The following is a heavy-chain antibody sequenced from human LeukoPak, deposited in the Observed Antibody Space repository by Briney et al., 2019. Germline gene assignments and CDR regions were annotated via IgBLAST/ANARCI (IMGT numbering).Heavy chain of an antibody. J-gene: IGHJ3*02. Sequence: SQTLSLTCTVSGDSISSGDYYWSWIRQPAGKGLEWIGRIYTSGSNNYNPSLKSRVTMSVDTSKNQFSLKLSSVTAADTAVYYCARHRRSAFDIWGQGTMVTVSS. CDR2: IYTSGSN. V-gene: IGHV4-61*02. CDR3: ARHRRSAFDI. CDR1: GDSISSGDYY.